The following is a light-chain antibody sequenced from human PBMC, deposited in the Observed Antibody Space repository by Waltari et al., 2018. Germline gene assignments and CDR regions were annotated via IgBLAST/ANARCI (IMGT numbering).Light chain of an antibody. Sequence: DFQMTQSPSSLSASVGDRVNISCRATHSISDHLNWYQHKPGKAPKLLFYASSTLQSGVSSRFSGSRSATDFTLTISSLQPDDCATYYCQQSYTTAFTFGPGTTVHLK. CDR3: QQSYTTAFT. V-gene: IGKV1-39*01. CDR2: ASS. CDR1: HSISDH. J-gene: IGKJ3*01.